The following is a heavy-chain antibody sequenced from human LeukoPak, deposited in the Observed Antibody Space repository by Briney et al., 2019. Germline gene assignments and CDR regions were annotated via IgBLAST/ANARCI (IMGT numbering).Heavy chain of an antibody. D-gene: IGHD2-15*01. CDR1: GYTFIGYF. CDR2: VNSDSGDT. V-gene: IGHV1-2*06. Sequence: KPGASVKVSCKTSGYTFIGYFIHWVRQAPGQGLEWMGRVNSDSGDTNYAQHLQGRVTMTRDTSITTAYMELSSLTSDDTAVYYCARDLYSTPHWELDYWGLGTLVTVSS. CDR3: ARDLYSTPHWELDY. J-gene: IGHJ4*02.